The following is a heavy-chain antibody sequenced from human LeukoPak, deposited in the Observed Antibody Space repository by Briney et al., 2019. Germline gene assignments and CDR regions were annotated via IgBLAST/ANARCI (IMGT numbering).Heavy chain of an antibody. D-gene: IGHD3-16*02. J-gene: IGHJ4*02. CDR2: IYYSGST. Sequence: SETLSLTCTVSGGSISSSSYYWGWIRQPPGKGLEWIGSIYYSGSTYYNPSLKSRVAISVDTSKNQFSLKLSSVTAADTAVYYCARLALIGLDYWGQGTLVTVSS. CDR1: GGSISSSSYY. V-gene: IGHV4-39*01. CDR3: ARLALIGLDY.